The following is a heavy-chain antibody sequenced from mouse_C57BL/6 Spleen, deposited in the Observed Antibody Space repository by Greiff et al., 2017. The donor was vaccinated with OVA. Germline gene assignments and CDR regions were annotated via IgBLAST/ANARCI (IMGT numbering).Heavy chain of an antibody. J-gene: IGHJ4*01. CDR2: FYPGSGSI. Sequence: VQLQQSGAELVKPGASVKLSCKASGYTFTEYTIHWVKQRSGQGLEWIGWFYPGSGSIKYNEKFKDKATLTADKSSSTVYMELSRLTSEDSAVYFCARHEEGDYYYGSSAYAMDYWGQGTSVTVSS. V-gene: IGHV1-62-2*01. D-gene: IGHD1-1*01. CDR3: ARHEEGDYYYGSSAYAMDY. CDR1: GYTFTEYT.